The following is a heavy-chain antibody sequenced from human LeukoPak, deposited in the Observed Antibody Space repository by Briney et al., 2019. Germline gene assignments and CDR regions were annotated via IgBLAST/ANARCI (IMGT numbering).Heavy chain of an antibody. J-gene: IGHJ5*02. D-gene: IGHD6-13*01. V-gene: IGHV1-2*02. Sequence: ASVKVSCKASGYTFTGYYMHWVRQAPGQGLEWMGWINPNSGGINYAQKFQGRVTMTRDTSISTAYMELSRLRSDDTAVYYCARGRGFGTNWFDPWGQGTLVTVSS. CDR3: ARGRGFGTNWFDP. CDR2: INPNSGGI. CDR1: GYTFTGYY.